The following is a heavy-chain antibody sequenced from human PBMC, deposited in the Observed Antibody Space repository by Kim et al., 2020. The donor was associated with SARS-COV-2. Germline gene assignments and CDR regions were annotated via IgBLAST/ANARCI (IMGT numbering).Heavy chain of an antibody. CDR1: GGSFSGYY. J-gene: IGHJ4*02. Sequence: SETLSLTCAVYGGSFSGYYWSWIRQPPGKGLEWIGEINHSGSTNYNPSLKSRVTISVDTSKNQFSLKLSSVTAADTAVYYCARGGYGPAYFDYWGQGTLVTVSS. CDR3: ARGGYGPAYFDY. V-gene: IGHV4-34*01. D-gene: IGHD2-2*01. CDR2: INHSGST.